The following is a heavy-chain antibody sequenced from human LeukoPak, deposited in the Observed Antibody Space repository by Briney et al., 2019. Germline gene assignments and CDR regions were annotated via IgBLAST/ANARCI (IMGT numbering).Heavy chain of an antibody. CDR3: AKVPPYYYGSGYEYYFDY. V-gene: IGHV3-23*01. CDR2: TSGSGGTT. Sequence: GGSLRLSCAASGFTFSSYAMTWVRQAPGKGLEWVSVTSGSGGTTYYADSVKGRFTISRDNSRKTLYLQMNSLRAEDTAVYYCAKVPPYYYGSGYEYYFDYWGQGTLVTVSS. CDR1: GFTFSSYA. D-gene: IGHD3-10*01. J-gene: IGHJ4*02.